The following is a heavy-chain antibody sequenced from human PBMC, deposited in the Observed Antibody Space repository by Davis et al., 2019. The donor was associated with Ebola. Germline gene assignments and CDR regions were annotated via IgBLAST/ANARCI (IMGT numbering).Heavy chain of an antibody. Sequence: ASVKVSCKASGCTFTGYNMHWVRQAPGQGLEWMGRIISNSGGTNYAQKFQGRVTMTRDTSISTAYMELSSLRSDDTAVYYCARGHNFGFEFWGQGALVTVSS. V-gene: IGHV1-2*06. J-gene: IGHJ4*02. CDR2: IISNSGGT. D-gene: IGHD1-1*01. CDR1: GCTFTGYN. CDR3: ARGHNFGFEF.